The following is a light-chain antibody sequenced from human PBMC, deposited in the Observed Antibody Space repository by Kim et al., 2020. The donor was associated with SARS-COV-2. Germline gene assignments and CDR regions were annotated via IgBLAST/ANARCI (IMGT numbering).Light chain of an antibody. V-gene: IGLV2-8*01. CDR3: SSYAGSNNLV. CDR2: EVS. CDR1: SSAVGGYNY. Sequence: GQSVTLSCTGTSSAVGGYNYVSWYQQHPGKAPKLMIYEVSKRPSGVPDRFSGSKSGNTASLTVSGLQAEDEADYYCSSYAGSNNLVFGGGTQLTVL. J-gene: IGLJ2*01.